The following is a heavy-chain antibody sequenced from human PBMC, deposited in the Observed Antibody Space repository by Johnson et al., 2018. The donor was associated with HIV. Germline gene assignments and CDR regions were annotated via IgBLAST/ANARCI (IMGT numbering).Heavy chain of an antibody. CDR2: ISSSGGTI. CDR3: ATVWRNEGRHAFDI. Sequence: QVQVVESGGGLVKPGGSLRLSCAASGFTFSDYYMTWIRQAPGKGLAWVSYISSSGGTIYYTDSVKGRFTISRDNAKHSLYLHMNSLRAEDTAVYYCATVWRNEGRHAFDIWGQGTMVTVSS. CDR1: GFTFSDYY. J-gene: IGHJ3*02. V-gene: IGHV3-11*04. D-gene: IGHD1-1*01.